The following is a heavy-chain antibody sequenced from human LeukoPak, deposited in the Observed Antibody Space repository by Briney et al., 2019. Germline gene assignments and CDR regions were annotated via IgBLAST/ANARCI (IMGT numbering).Heavy chain of an antibody. J-gene: IGHJ4*02. CDR1: GYTFTSYG. CDR2: ISGYNGNT. V-gene: IGHV1-18*01. Sequence: VASVKVSCKASGYTFTSYGISWVRQAPGQGLEWMGWISGYNGNTNYAQNLQGRVTMTTDTSTSTVYMELSSLRSEDTAVYYCARGTRAVAGAFDYWGQGTLVTVSS. D-gene: IGHD6-19*01. CDR3: ARGTRAVAGAFDY.